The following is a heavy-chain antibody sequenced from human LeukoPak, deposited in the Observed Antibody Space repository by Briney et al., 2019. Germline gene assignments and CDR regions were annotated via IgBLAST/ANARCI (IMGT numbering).Heavy chain of an antibody. CDR3: ARQPSYYDSSGYYFDY. J-gene: IGHJ4*02. CDR2: IYPGDSDT. D-gene: IGHD3-22*01. V-gene: IGHV5-51*01. CDR1: GYSFTSYW. Sequence: GESLKISCKGSGYSFTSYWIGWVRQMPGKGLEWMGIIYPGDSDTRYSPSFQGQVTISADKSISTAYLQWSSLEASDTAMYYCARQPSYYDSSGYYFDYWGQGTLVTVSS.